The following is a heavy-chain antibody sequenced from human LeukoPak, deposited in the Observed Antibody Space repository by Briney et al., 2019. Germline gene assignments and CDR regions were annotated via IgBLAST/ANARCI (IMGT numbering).Heavy chain of an antibody. J-gene: IGHJ6*03. CDR1: GFTFSNAW. Sequence: PGGSLRLSCAASGFTFSNAWMSWVRQAPGKGLEWVGRIKSKTDGGTTDYAAPVKGRFTISRDDSKNTLYLQMNSLKTEDTAVYYCTTDSSSWRASLGLFYYYYMDVWGKGTTVTVSS. D-gene: IGHD6-13*01. V-gene: IGHV3-15*01. CDR2: IKSKTDGGTT. CDR3: TTDSSSWRASLGLFYYYYMDV.